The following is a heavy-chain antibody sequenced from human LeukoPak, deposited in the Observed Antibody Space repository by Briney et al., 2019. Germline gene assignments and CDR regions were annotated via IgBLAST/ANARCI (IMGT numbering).Heavy chain of an antibody. CDR2: INHSGST. D-gene: IGHD2-15*01. V-gene: IGHV4-34*01. J-gene: IGHJ5*02. Sequence: PSETLSLTCAVYGGSFSGYYWIWIRQPPGKGLEWIGEINHSGSTNYNPSLKSRVTISVDTSKNQFSLKLSSVTAADTAVYYCARAGSRRWFDPWGQGTLVTVSS. CDR3: ARAGSRRWFDP. CDR1: GGSFSGYY.